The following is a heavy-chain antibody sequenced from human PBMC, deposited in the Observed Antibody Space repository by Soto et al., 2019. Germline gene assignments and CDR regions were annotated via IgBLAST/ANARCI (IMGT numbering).Heavy chain of an antibody. CDR3: ARGVEVVDP. J-gene: IGHJ5*02. V-gene: IGHV3-7*01. D-gene: IGHD2-15*01. Sequence: GGSLRLSCAASGFTFSGYWMSWVRQAPGKGLEWVANIKQDGSEKYYVDSVKGRFTISRDNAKNSLYLQMNSLRAEDKAVYYCARGVEVVDPWGQGTLVTVSS. CDR2: IKQDGSEK. CDR1: GFTFSGYW.